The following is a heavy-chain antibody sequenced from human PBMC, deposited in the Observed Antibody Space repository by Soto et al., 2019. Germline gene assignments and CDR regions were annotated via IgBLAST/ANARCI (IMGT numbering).Heavy chain of an antibody. J-gene: IGHJ6*02. CDR1: GYTFTRYG. CDR3: ANNGQIPYYYYGMDV. D-gene: IGHD2-21*01. Sequence: QGQLVQSGGEVKKPGASVKVSCKASGYTFTRYGISWVRQAPGQGLEWMGWISGYNGDTKYAQKFQGRVTMTVDTSTTTAYMELRSLTSDDRAVYYCANNGQIPYYYYGMDVWGQGTTVTVSS. V-gene: IGHV1-18*01. CDR2: ISGYNGDT.